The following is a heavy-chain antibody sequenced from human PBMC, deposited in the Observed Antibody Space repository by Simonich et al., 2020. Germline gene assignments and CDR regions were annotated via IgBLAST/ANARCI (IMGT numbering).Heavy chain of an antibody. CDR3: ARGGVQYYYYYMDV. CDR1: GYTFTGYY. Sequence: QVQLVQSGAEVKKPGASVKVSCKASGYTFTGYYMHWVRQAPGQGLGWMGWINPNKGGTNYAQKLQGRVTMTRDTSISTAYMELSRLRSDDTAVYYCARGGVQYYYYYMDVWGKGTTVTVSS. D-gene: IGHD3-3*01. J-gene: IGHJ6*03. V-gene: IGHV1-2*02. CDR2: INPNKGGT.